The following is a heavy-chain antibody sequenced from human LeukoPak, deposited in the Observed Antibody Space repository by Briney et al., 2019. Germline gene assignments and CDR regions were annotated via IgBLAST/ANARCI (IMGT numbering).Heavy chain of an antibody. J-gene: IGHJ3*02. CDR1: GFTFSSYA. Sequence: GGSLRLSCAASGFTFSSYAMHWVRQAPGKGLEWVAVISYDGSNKYYADSVKGRFTISRDNSKNTLYLQMNSLRAEDTAIYYCAKWPLYRENDAFDIWGQGTMVTVSS. CDR2: ISYDGSNK. CDR3: AKWPLYRENDAFDI. V-gene: IGHV3-30-3*02.